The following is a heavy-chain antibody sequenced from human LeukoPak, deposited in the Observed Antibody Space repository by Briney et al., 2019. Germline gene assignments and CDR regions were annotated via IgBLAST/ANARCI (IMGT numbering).Heavy chain of an antibody. CDR1: GYTFTGYY. Sequence: GASVKVSCKASGYTFTGYYMHWVRQAPGQALEWMGWMNPNSGNTGYAQKFQGRVTMTRNTSISTAYMELSSLRSEDTAVYYCARGRRYGDYGVAFDYWGQGTLVTVSS. CDR2: MNPNSGNT. CDR3: ARGRRYGDYGVAFDY. V-gene: IGHV1-8*02. D-gene: IGHD4-17*01. J-gene: IGHJ4*02.